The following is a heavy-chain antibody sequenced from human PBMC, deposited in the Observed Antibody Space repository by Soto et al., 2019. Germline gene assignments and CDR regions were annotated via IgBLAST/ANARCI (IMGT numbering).Heavy chain of an antibody. V-gene: IGHV3-13*05. CDR2: IGNGGDP. Sequence: GGSLRLSWAASVFTFSSYDMHWVRQPTGKGLEWVSGIGNGGDPFYPGSVKGRFTISRENAKNSLYLQMNALRAGDTAVYYCARAPPGDAFDIWGQGTMVTV. CDR1: VFTFSSYD. CDR3: ARAPPGDAFDI. J-gene: IGHJ3*02.